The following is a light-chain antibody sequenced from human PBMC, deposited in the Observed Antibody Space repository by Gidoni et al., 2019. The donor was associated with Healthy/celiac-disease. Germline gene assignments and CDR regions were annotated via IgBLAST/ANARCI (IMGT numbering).Light chain of an antibody. V-gene: IGLV2-8*01. Sequence: QSALTQPPSASGSPGQSVTISCTGTRSDVGGYNYVSWYQQHPGKAPKLMIYEVSKRPSGVHDRFSGSKSGNTASLTVSGLQAEDEADYYCSSYAGSNNVVFGGGTKLTVL. J-gene: IGLJ2*01. CDR3: SSYAGSNNVV. CDR2: EVS. CDR1: RSDVGGYNY.